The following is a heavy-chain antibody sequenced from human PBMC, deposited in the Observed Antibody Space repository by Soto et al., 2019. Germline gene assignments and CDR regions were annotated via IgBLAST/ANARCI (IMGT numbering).Heavy chain of an antibody. J-gene: IGHJ6*02. CDR3: AMTIYDFWSGYYPDPDYYGMDV. V-gene: IGHV4-30-4*01. CDR2: IYYSGST. Sequence: SETLSLTCTVSGGSISSGDYYWSWIRQPPGKGMEWIGYIYYSGSTYYNPSLKSRITISVDTSKKQFSLKLSSVTAADTAEKNFAMTIYDFWSGYYPDPDYYGMDVWGQGTTVTVSS. CDR1: GGSISSGDYY. D-gene: IGHD3-3*01.